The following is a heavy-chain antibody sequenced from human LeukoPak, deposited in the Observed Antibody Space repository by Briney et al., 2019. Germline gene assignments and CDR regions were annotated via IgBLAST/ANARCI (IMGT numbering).Heavy chain of an antibody. V-gene: IGHV3-15*01. J-gene: IGHJ4*02. CDR3: ATPLVAGGFV. D-gene: IGHD6-19*01. CDR2: IKSKTDGGTT. CDR1: GFTFSNAW. Sequence: PGGSLRLSCAASGFTFSNAWMSWVRQAPGKGLEWVGRIKSKTDGGTTDYAAPVKGRFTISRDDSKNTLYLQMNSLRAEDTAVYYCATPLVAGGFVWGRGTLVTVSS.